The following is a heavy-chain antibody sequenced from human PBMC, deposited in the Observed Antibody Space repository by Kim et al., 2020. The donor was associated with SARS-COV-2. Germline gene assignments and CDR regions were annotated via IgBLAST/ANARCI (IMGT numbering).Heavy chain of an antibody. CDR1: GGSFSGYY. D-gene: IGHD4-4*01. CDR3: ARGGYSNLPDY. J-gene: IGHJ4*02. V-gene: IGHV4-34*01. Sequence: SETLSLTCAVYGGSFSGYYWSWIRQPPGKGLEWIGEINHSGSTNYNPSLKSRVTISVDTSKNKFSLKLSSVTAADTAVYYCARGGYSNLPDYWGQGTLVT. CDR2: INHSGST.